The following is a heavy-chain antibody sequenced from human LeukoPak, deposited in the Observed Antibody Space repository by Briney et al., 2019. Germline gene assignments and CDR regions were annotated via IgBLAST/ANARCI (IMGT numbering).Heavy chain of an antibody. J-gene: IGHJ5*02. CDR3: AKNSGSRFGWFDP. CDR1: GFTFSTYA. Sequence: GGSLRLSCAASGFTFSTYAMSWVRQAPGKGLEWVSTISGSGTSAYYADSVKGRFTISRDSSKSTMYLQMNSFSGGDTAVYYCAKNSGSRFGWFDPWGQGTLVTVSS. CDR2: ISGSGTSA. V-gene: IGHV3-23*01. D-gene: IGHD1-26*01.